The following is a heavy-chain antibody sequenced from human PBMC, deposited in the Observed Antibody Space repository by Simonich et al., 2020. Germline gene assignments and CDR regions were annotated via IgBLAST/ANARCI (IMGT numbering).Heavy chain of an antibody. CDR1: GYTFTSYG. D-gene: IGHD2-15*01. V-gene: IGHV1-18*01. CDR2: IRAYNGNT. CDR3: ARASRGTWWYYYFDY. J-gene: IGHJ4*02. Sequence: QVQLVQSGAEVKKPGASVKVSCKASGYTFTSYGISWVRQDPGQGLEWMGWIRAYNGNTNYAQKLKGRVTMTTDTSTSTAYMELRSLRSDDTAVYYCARASRGTWWYYYFDYWGQGTLVTVSS.